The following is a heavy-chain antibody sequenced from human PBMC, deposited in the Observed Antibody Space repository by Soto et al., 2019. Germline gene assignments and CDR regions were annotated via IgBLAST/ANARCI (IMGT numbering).Heavy chain of an antibody. CDR3: AGGWGTVNDALDI. J-gene: IGHJ3*02. Sequence: EVQLVESGGGLVQPGGSLRLSCAASGFTFSSYSMNWVRQAPGKGLEWVSYISSSSSTIYYADSVKGRFTISRDNAKNSLYLQEASLRAEDTAVYYGAGGWGTVNDALDIWGRGTMVTV. D-gene: IGHD3-16*01. CDR1: GFTFSSYS. CDR2: ISSSSSTI. V-gene: IGHV3-48*01.